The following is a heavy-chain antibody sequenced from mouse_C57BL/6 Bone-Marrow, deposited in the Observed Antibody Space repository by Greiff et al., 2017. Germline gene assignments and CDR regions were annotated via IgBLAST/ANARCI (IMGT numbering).Heavy chain of an antibody. D-gene: IGHD1-1*01. CDR2: ISDGGSYT. CDR3: AIYGSSSFNY. Sequence: EVMLVASGGGLVKPGGSLKLSCAASGFTFSSYAMSWVRQTPEKRLEWVATISDGGSYTYYPANVKGRFTISKDNAKNNLYLQMSHLKSEDTAMYYCAIYGSSSFNYWGQGTTLTVSS. J-gene: IGHJ2*01. V-gene: IGHV5-4*03. CDR1: GFTFSSYA.